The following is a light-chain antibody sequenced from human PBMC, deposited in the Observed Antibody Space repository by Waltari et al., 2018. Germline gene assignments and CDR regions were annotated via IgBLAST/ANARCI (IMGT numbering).Light chain of an antibody. CDR1: QTVGIS. CDR2: DAS. Sequence: EVVLTQSPATLSLSPGERATLSCRASQTVGISLAWYQQKPGQAPRLLLYDASNRATGIPARFSCSGSATDFTLTISSLEPEDFAVYYCQQRGIWPLTFGGGTKVEIK. V-gene: IGKV3-11*01. J-gene: IGKJ4*01. CDR3: QQRGIWPLT.